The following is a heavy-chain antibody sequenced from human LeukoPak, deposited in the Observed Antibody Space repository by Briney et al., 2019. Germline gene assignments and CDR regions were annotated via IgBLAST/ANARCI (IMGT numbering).Heavy chain of an antibody. V-gene: IGHV4-39*01. J-gene: IGHJ5*02. Sequence: PSETLSLTCTVSGGPIRSDNDYWGWVRQPPGKGLEWIGSIYYTGTTYASPSLKSRVTMSVDTSWSQFSLRLTSVTAADTAVYYCARSGAAEGPTHNWFDPWSQGSLVIVPS. CDR3: ARSGAAEGPTHNWFDP. CDR1: GGPIRSDNDY. CDR2: IYYTGTT. D-gene: IGHD6-13*01.